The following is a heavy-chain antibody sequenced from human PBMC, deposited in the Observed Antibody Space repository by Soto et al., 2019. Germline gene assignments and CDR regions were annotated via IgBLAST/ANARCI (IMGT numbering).Heavy chain of an antibody. CDR1: GFTFSSYA. CDR2: ISGSGGST. V-gene: IGHV3-23*01. J-gene: IGHJ6*02. CDR3: AKGRYGSGSYSDCYYAMDV. D-gene: IGHD3-10*01. Sequence: GGSLRLSCAASGFTFSSYAMSWVRQAPGKGLEWVSAISGSGGSTYYADSVKGRFTISRDNSKNTLYLQMNSLRAEDTAVYYCAKGRYGSGSYSDCYYAMDVWGQGTTVTVSS.